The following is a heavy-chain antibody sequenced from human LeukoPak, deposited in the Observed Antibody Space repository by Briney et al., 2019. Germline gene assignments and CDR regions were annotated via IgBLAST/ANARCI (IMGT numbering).Heavy chain of an antibody. CDR1: GFTVSSNY. V-gene: IGHV3-66*01. J-gene: IGHJ4*02. Sequence: GGSLRLSCAASGFTVSSNYMSWVRQAPGKGLEWVSVIYSGGSTYYADSVKGRFTISRDNSKNTLYLQMNSRRAEDTAVYYCAREPGIAAAGVDYWGQGTLVTVSS. D-gene: IGHD6-13*01. CDR3: AREPGIAAAGVDY. CDR2: IYSGGST.